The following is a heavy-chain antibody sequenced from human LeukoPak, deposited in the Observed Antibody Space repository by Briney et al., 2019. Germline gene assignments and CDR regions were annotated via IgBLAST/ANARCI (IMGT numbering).Heavy chain of an antibody. CDR3: AKDINGLVGARAGPRGY. CDR2: ISGSGGST. V-gene: IGHV3-23*01. CDR1: GFTVSSNY. J-gene: IGHJ4*02. D-gene: IGHD1-26*01. Sequence: GGSLRLSCAASGFTVSSNYMSWVRQAPGKGLEWVSAISGSGGSTYYADSVKGRFTISRDNSKNTLYLQMNSLRAEDTAVYYCAKDINGLVGARAGPRGYWGQGTLVTVSS.